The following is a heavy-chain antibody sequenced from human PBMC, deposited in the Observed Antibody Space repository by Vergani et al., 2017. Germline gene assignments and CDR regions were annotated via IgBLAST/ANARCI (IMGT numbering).Heavy chain of an antibody. D-gene: IGHD6-13*01. J-gene: IGHJ2*01. CDR1: GFTFSSYA. CDR3: ASSGIAAAQYWYFDL. V-gene: IGHV3-23*01. CDR2: ISGSGGST. Sequence: EVQLLESGGGLVQPGGSLRLSCAASGFTFSSYAMSWVRQAPGKGLEWVSAISGSGGSTYYADSVKGLFTISRDNSKNTLYLQMNSLRAEDTAVYYCASSGIAAAQYWYFDLWGRGTLVTVSS.